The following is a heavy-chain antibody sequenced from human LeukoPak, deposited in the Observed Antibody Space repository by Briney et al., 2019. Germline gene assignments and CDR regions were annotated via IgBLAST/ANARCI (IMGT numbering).Heavy chain of an antibody. V-gene: IGHV1-18*01. Sequence: ASVKVSCKASGYTFTSYGISWVRQAPGQGLEWMGWISAYNGNTNYAQKLQGRVTMATDTSTSTAYMELRSLRSDDTAVYYCARDWVTGPVTRDLWSGYYYYYYGMDVWGQGTTVTVSS. J-gene: IGHJ6*02. CDR1: GYTFTSYG. CDR2: ISAYNGNT. D-gene: IGHD3-3*01. CDR3: ARDWVTGPVTRDLWSGYYYYYYGMDV.